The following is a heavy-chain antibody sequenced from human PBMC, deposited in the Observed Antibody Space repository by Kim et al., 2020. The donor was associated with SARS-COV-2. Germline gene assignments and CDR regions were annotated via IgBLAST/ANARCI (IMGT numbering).Heavy chain of an antibody. CDR3: ARVAVGVVPAAMRSAFDI. Sequence: ASVKVSCKASGYTFTGYYMHWVRQAPGQGLEWMGWINPNSGGTNYAQKFQGRVTMTRDTSISTAYMELSRLRSDDTAVYYCARVAVGVVPAAMRSAFDIWGQGTMVTVSS. CDR1: GYTFTGYY. CDR2: INPNSGGT. J-gene: IGHJ3*02. D-gene: IGHD2-2*01. V-gene: IGHV1-2*02.